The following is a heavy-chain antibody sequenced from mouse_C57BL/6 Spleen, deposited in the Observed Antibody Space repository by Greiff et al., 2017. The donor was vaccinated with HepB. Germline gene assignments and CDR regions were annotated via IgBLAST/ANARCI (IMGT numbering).Heavy chain of an antibody. CDR2: IDPENGDT. CDR3: TWYGNWRYYAMDY. V-gene: IGHV14-4*01. D-gene: IGHD2-10*02. CDR1: GFNIKDDY. Sequence: VQLKQSGAELVRPGASVKLSCTASGFNIKDDYMHWVKQRPEQGLEWIGWIDPENGDTEYASKFQGKATITADTSSNTAYLQLSSLTSEDTAVYYCTWYGNWRYYAMDYWGQGTSVTVSS. J-gene: IGHJ4*01.